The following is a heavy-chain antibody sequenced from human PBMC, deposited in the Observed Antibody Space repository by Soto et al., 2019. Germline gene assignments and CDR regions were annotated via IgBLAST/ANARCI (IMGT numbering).Heavy chain of an antibody. D-gene: IGHD2-21*02. V-gene: IGHV5-10-1*01. J-gene: IGHJ4*02. CDR2: IDPSDSYT. Sequence: GESLKISCKGSGYSFTSYWISWVRQMPGKGLEWMGRIDPSDSYTNYSPSFQGHVTISADKSISTAYLQWSSLKASDTAMYYCARQSMAYCGGDCYSDFDYWGQGTLVTVSS. CDR1: GYSFTSYW. CDR3: ARQSMAYCGGDCYSDFDY.